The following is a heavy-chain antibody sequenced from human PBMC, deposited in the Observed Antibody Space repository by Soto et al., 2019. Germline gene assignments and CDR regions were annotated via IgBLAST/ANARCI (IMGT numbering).Heavy chain of an antibody. CDR2: ISYDGSNK. Sequence: GGSLRLSCEASGFTFSSYAMHWVRQAPGKGLEWVAVISYDGSNKYYADSVKGRFTISRDNSKNTLYLQMNSLRAEDTAVYYCASAAGNAAARPDRYFDYWGQGTLVTVSS. CDR1: GFTFSSYA. V-gene: IGHV3-30-3*02. J-gene: IGHJ4*02. CDR3: ASAAGNAAARPDRYFDY. D-gene: IGHD6-6*01.